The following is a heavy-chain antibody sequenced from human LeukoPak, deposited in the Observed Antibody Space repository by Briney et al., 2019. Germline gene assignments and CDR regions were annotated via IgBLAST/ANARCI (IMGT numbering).Heavy chain of an antibody. CDR3: AKDRITAASPYEVYSDY. CDR1: GFTFRSYG. CDR2: IRYDGSNK. Sequence: GGSLRLSCAASGFTFRSYGMHWVRQAPGKGLEWVAFIRYDGSNKYYADSVKGRLTISRDNSKNTLYLQMNSLRAEDTAVYYCAKDRITAASPYEVYSDYWGQGTLVTVSS. J-gene: IGHJ4*02. D-gene: IGHD6-13*01. V-gene: IGHV3-30*02.